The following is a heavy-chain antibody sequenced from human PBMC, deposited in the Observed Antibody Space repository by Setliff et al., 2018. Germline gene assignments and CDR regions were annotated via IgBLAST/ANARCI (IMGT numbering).Heavy chain of an antibody. CDR1: GFSLSKTKMG. CDR2: IFSNDEK. D-gene: IGHD2-21*01. V-gene: IGHV2-26*01. J-gene: IGHJ3*01. Sequence: SGPTLVNPTETLTLACTVSGFSLSKTKMGVSWIRQPPGKALEWLAHIFSNDEKTYRPXXXTRLXXXXXXXXXXXXXXXXXXXXAXXXXXYCARTRDDPYYYDSRGYYYDAFDLWGQGTLVTVSS. CDR3: ARTRDDPYYYDSRGYYYDAFDL.